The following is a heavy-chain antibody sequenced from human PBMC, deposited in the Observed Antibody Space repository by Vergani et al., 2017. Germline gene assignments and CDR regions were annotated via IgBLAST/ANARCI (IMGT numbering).Heavy chain of an antibody. CDR2: IKKDGSEK. Sequence: VHLVESGGGVVQPGGSLRLSCTASGFTFSSFGMHWVRQAPGKGLEWVANIKKDGSEKYYLDSVKGRFTISRDNAKNSVYLQMNSLRVEDTAVYYCAFDTSGSYYIDYWGQGTLVTVFS. D-gene: IGHD3-22*01. CDR1: GFTFSSFG. CDR3: AFDTSGSYYIDY. J-gene: IGHJ4*02. V-gene: IGHV3-7*01.